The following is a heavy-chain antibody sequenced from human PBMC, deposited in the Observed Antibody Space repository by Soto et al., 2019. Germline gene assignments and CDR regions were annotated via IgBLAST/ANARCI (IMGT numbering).Heavy chain of an antibody. Sequence: QITLKESGPPLVKPTQTLTLTCTFSGFSLSTSGVGVGWIRQPPGKALEWLALIYWDDDKRYSPSLKSRLTITKDTSKNQVVLTMTNMDPVDTATYYCAHLSYDSSGYYPMIVDYWGQGTLVTVSS. CDR3: AHLSYDSSGYYPMIVDY. CDR2: IYWDDDK. D-gene: IGHD3-22*01. J-gene: IGHJ4*02. V-gene: IGHV2-5*02. CDR1: GFSLSTSGVG.